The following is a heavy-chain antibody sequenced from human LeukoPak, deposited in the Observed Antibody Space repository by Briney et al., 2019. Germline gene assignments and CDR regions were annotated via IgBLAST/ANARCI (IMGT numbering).Heavy chain of an antibody. CDR1: GGSFSGYY. Sequence: SETLSLTCAVYGGSFSGYYWSWIRQPPGKGLEWIGEINHSGSTNYNPSLKSRVTISVDTSKNQFSLKLSSVTAADTAVYYCATYDYGGAFDIWGQGTMVTVSS. J-gene: IGHJ3*02. V-gene: IGHV4-34*01. CDR2: INHSGST. CDR3: ATYDYGGAFDI. D-gene: IGHD4-17*01.